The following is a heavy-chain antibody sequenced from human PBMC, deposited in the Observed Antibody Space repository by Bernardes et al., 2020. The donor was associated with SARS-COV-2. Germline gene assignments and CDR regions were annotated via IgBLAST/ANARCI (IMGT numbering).Heavy chain of an antibody. V-gene: IGHV3-33*01. D-gene: IGHD3-22*01. CDR2: IWYDGSNK. Sequence: GGSLRLSCAASGFTFSSYGMHWVRQAPGKGLEWVAVIWYDGSNKYYADSVKGRFTISRDNSKNTLYLQMNSLRAEDTAVYYCASEAPVDYDSSGGFDYWGQGTLVTVSS. CDR1: GFTFSSYG. CDR3: ASEAPVDYDSSGGFDY. J-gene: IGHJ4*02.